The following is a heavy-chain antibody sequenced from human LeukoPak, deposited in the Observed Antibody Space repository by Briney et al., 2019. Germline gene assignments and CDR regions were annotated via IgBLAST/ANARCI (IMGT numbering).Heavy chain of an antibody. CDR3: AREARGTRAAFDI. J-gene: IGHJ3*02. V-gene: IGHV3-7*01. Sequence: PGGSLRLPCAASGFTLSYYWMSWVRQAPGKGLEWVANIQGDGSNKYYVGSVKGRFTISRDNAKNSVYLQMNSLRAEDTAVYYCAREARGTRAAFDIWGQGTVVTVS. CDR2: IQGDGSNK. CDR1: GFTLSYYW. D-gene: IGHD1-1*01.